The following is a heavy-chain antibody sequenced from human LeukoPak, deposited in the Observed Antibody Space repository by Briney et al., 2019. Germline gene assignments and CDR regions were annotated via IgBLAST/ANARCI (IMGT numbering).Heavy chain of an antibody. CDR3: AKDMAVAGYYDSSGYYEGAFDI. CDR1: GFTFSSYS. J-gene: IGHJ3*02. V-gene: IGHV3-30*18. Sequence: GGSLRLSCAASGFTFSSYSMSWVRQAPGKGLEWVAVIYYDENNKYYADSVKGRFTISRDNAKNSLYLQMNSLRAEDTALYYCAKDMAVAGYYDSSGYYEGAFDIWGQGTMVTVSS. D-gene: IGHD3-22*01. CDR2: IYYDENNK.